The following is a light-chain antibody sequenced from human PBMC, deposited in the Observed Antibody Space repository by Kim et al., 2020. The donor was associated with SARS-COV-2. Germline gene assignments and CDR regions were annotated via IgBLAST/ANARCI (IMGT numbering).Light chain of an antibody. Sequence: SASVGDRVTITCRASQNINNLLAWYQQKPGRATNLLIYKASTLETGVPFRFSGTGSGTEFILTISSLQPDDFATYYCQQYYDYWTFGQGTKVDIK. CDR3: QQYYDYWT. J-gene: IGKJ1*01. CDR2: KAS. CDR1: QNINNL. V-gene: IGKV1-5*03.